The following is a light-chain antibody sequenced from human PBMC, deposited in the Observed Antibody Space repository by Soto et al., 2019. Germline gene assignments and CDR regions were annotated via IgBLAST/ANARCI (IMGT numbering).Light chain of an antibody. CDR3: SSYTSTNHVV. Sequence: QSVLTQPASVSGSPGRSITISCTGTSSDVGGYNYVSWYQQHPGKAPKLVIYEVTKRPSGVSNRFSGSKSGNTASLTISGLQAEDETDYYCSSYTSTNHVVFGGGTKVTVL. V-gene: IGLV2-14*01. CDR2: EVT. CDR1: SSDVGGYNY. J-gene: IGLJ2*01.